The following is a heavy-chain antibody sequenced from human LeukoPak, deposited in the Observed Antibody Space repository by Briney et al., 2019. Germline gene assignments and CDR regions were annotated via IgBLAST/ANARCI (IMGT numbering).Heavy chain of an antibody. J-gene: IGHJ4*02. D-gene: IGHD3-9*01. Sequence: PGGSLRLSCAASGFSFSSHPMNWVRQAPGKGLEWVSHICSDGNTEYYVDAPRGRFTMSRDNAKNSLSLQINSLRAEDTAVYYCARDTLNGPFVISLDFWGQGALVTVSS. V-gene: IGHV3-48*03. CDR2: ICSDGNTE. CDR1: GFSFSSHP. CDR3: ARDTLNGPFVISLDF.